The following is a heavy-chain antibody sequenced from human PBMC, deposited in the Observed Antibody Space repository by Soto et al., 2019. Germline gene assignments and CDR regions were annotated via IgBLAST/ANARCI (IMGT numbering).Heavy chain of an antibody. V-gene: IGHV3-48*03. D-gene: IGHD6-13*01. CDR1: GFTFSSYE. J-gene: IGHJ6*02. CDR2: ISSSGSTI. Sequence: LRLSFAASGFTFSSYEINWVRQAPWKGLELVSYISSSGSTIYYADSVKGRFTISRDNAKNSLYLQMNSLRAEDTAVYYCARALAAAGTFYYYYYGMDVWGQGTTVTVSS. CDR3: ARALAAAGTFYYYYYGMDV.